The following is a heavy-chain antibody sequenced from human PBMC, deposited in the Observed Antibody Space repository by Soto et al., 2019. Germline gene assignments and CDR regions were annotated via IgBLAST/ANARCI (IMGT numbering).Heavy chain of an antibody. J-gene: IGHJ6*02. CDR3: ARGTATTCYNCYYYGLDV. CDR1: GHTFTGYY. V-gene: IGHV1-2*02. D-gene: IGHD2-2*01. Sequence: EASVKVSCKASGHTFTGYYIHWVRQVPGLGLQWLGWINPNSGATNYAQRFQGRVTMTRDTSISAAYLDLSSIKSDDTATYYCARGTATTCYNCYYYGLDVWGQGTTVTVSS. CDR2: INPNSGAT.